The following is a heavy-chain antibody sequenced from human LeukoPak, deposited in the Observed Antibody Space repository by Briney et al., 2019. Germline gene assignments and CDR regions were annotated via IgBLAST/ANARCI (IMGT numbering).Heavy chain of an antibody. D-gene: IGHD6-13*01. Sequence: ASVKVSCKASGYTFTSYGISWVRQAPGQGLEWMGWISAYNGNTNYAQKLQGRVTMTTDTSTSTAYMELRSMRSEDTAVYYCERVLRGYSRSWNGFDHWGQGTLVNVSS. V-gene: IGHV1-18*01. CDR2: ISAYNGNT. J-gene: IGHJ5*02. CDR3: ERVLRGYSRSWNGFDH. CDR1: GYTFTSYG.